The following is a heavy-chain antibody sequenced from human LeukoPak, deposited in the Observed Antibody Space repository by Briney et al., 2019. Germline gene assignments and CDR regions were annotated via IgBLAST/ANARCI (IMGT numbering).Heavy chain of an antibody. CDR2: ISYDGSNK. CDR3: ARLYGDFDY. J-gene: IGHJ4*02. Sequence: QAGGSLRLSCAASGFTFTTYWMSWVRQAPGKGLEWVAVISYDGSNKYYADSVKGRFTISRDNSKNTLYLQMNSLRAEDTAVYYCARLYGDFDYWGQGTLVTVSS. D-gene: IGHD4-17*01. CDR1: GFTFTTYW. V-gene: IGHV3-30*03.